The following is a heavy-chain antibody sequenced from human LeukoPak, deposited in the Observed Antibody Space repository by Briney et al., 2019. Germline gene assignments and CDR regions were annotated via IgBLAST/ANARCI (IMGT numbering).Heavy chain of an antibody. CDR3: ARDLYSSGWGYFDY. J-gene: IGHJ4*02. CDR2: IYHSGST. Sequence: SETLSLTCTISGYSISSGYYWGWIRQPPGKGLEWIGSIYHSGSTYYNPSLKSRVTISLDTSENQFSLKLSSVTAAGTAVYYCARDLYSSGWGYFDYWGQGILVTVSS. V-gene: IGHV4-38-2*02. CDR1: GYSISSGYY. D-gene: IGHD6-19*01.